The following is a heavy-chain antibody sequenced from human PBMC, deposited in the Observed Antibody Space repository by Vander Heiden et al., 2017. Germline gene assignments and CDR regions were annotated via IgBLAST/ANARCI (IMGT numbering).Heavy chain of an antibody. CDR2: IDWDDDK. J-gene: IGHJ5*02. Sequence: QVTLRESGPALVKPTQTLTLTCTFSGFSLSTSGMCVSWIRQPPGKALEWLALIDWDDDKYYSTSLKTRLTISKDTSKNQVVLTMTNMDPVDTATYYCARISWDYSNYEGWFDPWGQGTLVTVSS. D-gene: IGHD4-4*01. V-gene: IGHV2-70*01. CDR3: ARISWDYSNYEGWFDP. CDR1: GFSLSTSGMC.